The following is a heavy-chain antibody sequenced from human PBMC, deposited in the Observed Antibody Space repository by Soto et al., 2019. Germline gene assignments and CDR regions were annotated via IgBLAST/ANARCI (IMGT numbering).Heavy chain of an antibody. J-gene: IGHJ3*02. Sequence: GGSLRLSCAASGFTFGDYSMSWVSQAAGKGLEWVVFIKSKTYGGTTQYAASVKGRFTISRDNSKSIAYLQMNSLKTEDTSLYYCTRVLCYHYDSVHIWGQGTMVTVSS. D-gene: IGHD3-10*01. CDR1: GFTFGDYS. CDR3: TRVLCYHYDSVHI. V-gene: IGHV3-49*04. CDR2: IKSKTYGGTT.